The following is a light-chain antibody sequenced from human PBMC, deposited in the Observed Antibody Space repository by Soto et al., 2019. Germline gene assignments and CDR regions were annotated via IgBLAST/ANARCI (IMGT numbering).Light chain of an antibody. CDR2: YTY. CDR1: SSNIGNNF. J-gene: IGLJ3*02. Sequence: QSVLTQPPSVSAAPGQKVIISCSGSSSNIGNNFVSWYQQVPGTAPTLLIYYTYQRPSGIPDRFSGSKYGTSATLGVTGLQTGDEADYYCATWYTSLTAAVFGGGTKVTVL. V-gene: IGLV1-51*01. CDR3: ATWYTSLTAAV.